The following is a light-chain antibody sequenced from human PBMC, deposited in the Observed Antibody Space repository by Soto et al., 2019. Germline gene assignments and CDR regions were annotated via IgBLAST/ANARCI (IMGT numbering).Light chain of an antibody. J-gene: IGKJ4*01. Sequence: IQVTQSPSSLSASVGDRVTITCRASQGITSYLAWYQQKPGKAPKLLIYAASALQTGVYSRFSGSGYGTDFALTISNLQAEDFATYFCQQLYSYPLTFGGGTTVEF. CDR1: QGITSY. CDR3: QQLYSYPLT. CDR2: AAS. V-gene: IGKV1-9*01.